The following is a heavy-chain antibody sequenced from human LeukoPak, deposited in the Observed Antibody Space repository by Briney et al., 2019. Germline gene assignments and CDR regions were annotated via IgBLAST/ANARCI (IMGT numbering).Heavy chain of an antibody. CDR3: ARFVVVPAARGDNWFDP. V-gene: IGHV1-18*01. Sequence: GASVKVSCKASGYTFTSYGISWVRHAPGQGLEWMGWISAYNGNTNYAQKLQGRVTMTTDTSTSTAYMELRSLRSDDTAVYYCARFVVVPAARGDNWFDPLGQGTLVTVCS. D-gene: IGHD2-2*01. CDR2: ISAYNGNT. CDR1: GYTFTSYG. J-gene: IGHJ5*02.